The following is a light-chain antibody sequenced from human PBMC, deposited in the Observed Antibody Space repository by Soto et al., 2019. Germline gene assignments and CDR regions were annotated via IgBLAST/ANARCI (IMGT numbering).Light chain of an antibody. CDR1: SGTVSNH. CDR3: QSWRATVYV. V-gene: IGLV6-57*02. CDR2: END. J-gene: IGLJ1*01. Sequence: NFVLTQPHSVSESPGKTVTISCSDSSGTVSNHVQWYRQRPGNAPTTVIYENDQRPSGVPDCFSGSGSIDSSSKFAFLTSSRLQTEDEADYYCQSWRATVYVFGTGTKLTVL.